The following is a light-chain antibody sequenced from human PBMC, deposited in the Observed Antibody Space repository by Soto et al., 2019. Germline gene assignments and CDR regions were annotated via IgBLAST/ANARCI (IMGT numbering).Light chain of an antibody. V-gene: IGKV3-11*01. CDR3: HQRQSWPRT. J-gene: IGKJ1*01. Sequence: EIVLTQSPATLSSSPGETATLSCRASQYVGTRLAWYQHKPGQAPRLLIYYMSKRATGIPARFGGSGSGTDFTLTISNLAPEDFGVYYCHQRQSWPRTFGQGTKVEIK. CDR1: QYVGTR. CDR2: YMS.